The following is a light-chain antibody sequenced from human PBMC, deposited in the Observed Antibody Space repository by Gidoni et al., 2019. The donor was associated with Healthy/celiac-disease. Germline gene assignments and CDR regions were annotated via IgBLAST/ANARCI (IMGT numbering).Light chain of an antibody. CDR2: QDS. Sequence: SYELTQPPSVSVSPGQTASITCSGDKLGDKYACWYQQKPGQSPVLVIYQDSKRPSGIAERFSGSNSGNTATLTISGTQAMDEADYYCQAWDSSTHVVVGGGTKLTVL. J-gene: IGLJ2*01. CDR1: KLGDKY. V-gene: IGLV3-1*01. CDR3: QAWDSSTHVV.